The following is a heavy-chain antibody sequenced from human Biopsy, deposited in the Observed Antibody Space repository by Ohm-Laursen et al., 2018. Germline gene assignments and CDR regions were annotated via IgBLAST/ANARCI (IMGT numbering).Heavy chain of an antibody. Sequence: ASVKVSCKASGYTFTSYGISWVRQAPGQGLEWMGWINTYNGNTNYAQNLQGRVTMTTDTSTSTAFMELRSLRSDDTAVYYCARERGGYKRTDYWGQGTLVTVSS. CDR1: GYTFTSYG. V-gene: IGHV1-18*01. J-gene: IGHJ4*02. CDR2: INTYNGNT. D-gene: IGHD5-24*01. CDR3: ARERGGYKRTDY.